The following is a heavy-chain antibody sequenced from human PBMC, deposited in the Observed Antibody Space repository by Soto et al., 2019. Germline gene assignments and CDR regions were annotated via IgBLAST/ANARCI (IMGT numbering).Heavy chain of an antibody. Sequence: GGSLRLSCVVSGFTFSDHYMDWVRQAPGKGLEWVGRIREKASGYSTEYAASVKGRFTISRDDSRNSLFLQLSSLKTEDMAMDYCARPRDTGWSAIFFVYWCQGA. CDR2: IREKASGYST. V-gene: IGHV3-72*01. D-gene: IGHD6-19*01. CDR1: GFTFSDHY. CDR3: ARPRDTGWSAIFFVY. J-gene: IGHJ4*02.